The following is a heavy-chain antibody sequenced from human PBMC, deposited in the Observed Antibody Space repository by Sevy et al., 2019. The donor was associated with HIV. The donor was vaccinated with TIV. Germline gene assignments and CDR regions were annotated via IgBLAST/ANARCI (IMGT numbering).Heavy chain of an antibody. CDR1: GYTFTSYG. D-gene: IGHD3-22*01. Sequence: ASVKVSCEASGYTFTSYGIIWVRQAPGQGLEWMGWISDYNGNTNYAQRLQGRVTMTTDTSTSTAYMELTSLRSDDTAAYYCARGPRKYYDSSGYCYPPSYWGQGTLVTVSS. J-gene: IGHJ4*02. CDR3: ARGPRKYYDSSGYCYPPSY. V-gene: IGHV1-18*01. CDR2: ISDYNGNT.